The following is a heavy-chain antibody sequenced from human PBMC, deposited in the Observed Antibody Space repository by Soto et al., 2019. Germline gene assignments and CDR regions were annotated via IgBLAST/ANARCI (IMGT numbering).Heavy chain of an antibody. Sequence: QVQLVQSGAEVKKPGSSVKVSCKASGGTFSSYTISWVRQAPGQGLEWMGRIIPILGIANYAQKFQGRVTITADKSTSTAYMELSSLRSEDTAVYYCANVHWGASSMDVWGQGTTVTVSS. CDR1: GGTFSSYT. J-gene: IGHJ6*02. CDR3: ANVHWGASSMDV. CDR2: IIPILGIA. D-gene: IGHD7-27*01. V-gene: IGHV1-69*02.